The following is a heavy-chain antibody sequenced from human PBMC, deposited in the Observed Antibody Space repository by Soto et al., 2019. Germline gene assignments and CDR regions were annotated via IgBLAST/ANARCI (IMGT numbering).Heavy chain of an antibody. V-gene: IGHV2-5*02. CDR1: GFSLSTSGVG. J-gene: IGHJ4*02. Sequence: SGPTLVKPTQTLTLTCTFSGFSLSTSGVGVGWIRQPPGKALEWLALIYWDDDKRYSPSLKSRLTITKDTSKNQVVLTMTNMDPVDTATYYCAHRDPSHYSGYDQFDYWGQGTLVTVSS. CDR2: IYWDDDK. CDR3: AHRDPSHYSGYDQFDY. D-gene: IGHD5-12*01.